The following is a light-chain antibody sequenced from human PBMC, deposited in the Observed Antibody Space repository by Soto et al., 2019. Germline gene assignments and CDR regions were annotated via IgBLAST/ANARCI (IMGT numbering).Light chain of an antibody. CDR1: YDISSS. J-gene: IGKJ2*01. CDR2: DSS. CDR3: QQLSHYPYT. Sequence: DIQLTQSPSFLSASVEDRVTISCRASYDISSSLAWYQQEPGKPPKLLIYDSSTLQTGVPLRFTGSGSGRKFTLTISGLQFGDFATYFCQQLSHYPYTFGPGTKLEI. V-gene: IGKV1-9*01.